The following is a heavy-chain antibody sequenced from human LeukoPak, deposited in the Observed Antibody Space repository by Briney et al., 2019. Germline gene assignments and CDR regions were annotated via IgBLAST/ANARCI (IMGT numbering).Heavy chain of an antibody. V-gene: IGHV3-7*01. Sequence: GGSLRLSCVASGFTFSIYWMSWVRQAPGRGPEWLAIIKEDGSVIWDVESVRGRFTISRDNAKNSVYLEMNSLRAEDTAVYYCAIGSGRQQPEQNYWGQGNLVTVSS. D-gene: IGHD1-14*01. CDR1: GFTFSIYW. CDR3: AIGSGRQQPEQNY. CDR2: IKEDGSVI. J-gene: IGHJ4*02.